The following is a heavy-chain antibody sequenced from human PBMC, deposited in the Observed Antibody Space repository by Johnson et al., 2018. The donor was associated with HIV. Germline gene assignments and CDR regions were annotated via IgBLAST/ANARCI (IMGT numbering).Heavy chain of an antibody. Sequence: VQLVESGGGLVQPGGSLKLACAASGFTFSGSALHWVRQASGKGLEWIGHIRSKTNTYATEYAASVKGRFIISRDDSQNTVYLQMNSLKTEDTAVYYCSKFVGYCSGGGCYTPGDIWGQGTMVTVSS. CDR3: SKFVGYCSGGGCYTPGDI. D-gene: IGHD2-15*01. CDR1: GFTFSGSA. J-gene: IGHJ3*02. CDR2: IRSKTNTYAT. V-gene: IGHV3-73*01.